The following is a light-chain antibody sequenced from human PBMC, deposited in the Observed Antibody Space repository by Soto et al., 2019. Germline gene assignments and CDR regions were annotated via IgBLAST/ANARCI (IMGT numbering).Light chain of an antibody. V-gene: IGLV2-14*01. CDR2: EVT. J-gene: IGLJ2*01. CDR1: NNDVGAYPY. Sequence: QSAMTQPAYVSGSPGQSITISCTGTNNDVGAYPYVSWYQQHPGTAPKLIIYEVTNRPSGISDRFSGSKSGNTASLTISGLQAEDESDYYCSSFATSGTTVIFGGGTKLTVL. CDR3: SSFATSGTTVI.